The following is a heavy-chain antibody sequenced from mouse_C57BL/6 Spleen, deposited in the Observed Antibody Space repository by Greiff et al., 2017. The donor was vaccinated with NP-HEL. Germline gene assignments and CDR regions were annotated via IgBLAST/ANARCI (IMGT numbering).Heavy chain of an antibody. J-gene: IGHJ2*01. CDR3: ARREGY. V-gene: IGHV1-82*01. CDR2: IYPGDGDT. CDR1: GYAFSSSW. Sequence: QVPLKASGPELVKPGASVKISCKASGYAFSSSWMNWVKQRPGTGLEWIGRIYPGDGDTNYNGKFKGKATLTADKSSSTAYMQLSSLTSEDSAVYFCARREGYWGQGTTLTVSS.